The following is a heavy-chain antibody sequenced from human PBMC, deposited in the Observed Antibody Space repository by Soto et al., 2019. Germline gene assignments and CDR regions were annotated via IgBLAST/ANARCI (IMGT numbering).Heavy chain of an antibody. CDR2: ISANGGIT. V-gene: IGHV3-23*01. CDR3: AKAKYTGSVRKVWFFDY. D-gene: IGHD2-2*02. CDR1: GFTFSKYA. J-gene: IGHJ2*01. Sequence: EVQLLESGGGLVKPGGSLRLSCAASGFTFSKYAMSWVRLAPGKGLEWVSSISANGGITDYADSVKGRFTISRDNFQNILSLQLDSLRVDDTALYVDAKAKYTGSVRKVWFFDYWGRGTMVTVSS.